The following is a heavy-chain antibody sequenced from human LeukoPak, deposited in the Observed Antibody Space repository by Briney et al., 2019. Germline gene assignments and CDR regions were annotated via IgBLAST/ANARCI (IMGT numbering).Heavy chain of an antibody. CDR1: GFPFSSYE. CDR3: ARPDSSGWYYFDY. D-gene: IGHD6-19*01. V-gene: IGHV3-48*03. J-gene: IGHJ4*02. Sequence: PGGSLRLSCAASGFPFSSYEMTWVRQAPGKGLEWVSYISSSGSTIYYADSVKGRFTISRDNAKNSLYLQMNSLRAADTAVYYCARPDSSGWYYFDYWGQGTLVTVSS. CDR2: ISSSGSTI.